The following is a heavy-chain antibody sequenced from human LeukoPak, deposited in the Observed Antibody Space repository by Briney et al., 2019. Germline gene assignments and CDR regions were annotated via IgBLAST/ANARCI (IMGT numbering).Heavy chain of an antibody. CDR2: IYTSGST. D-gene: IGHD3-10*01. J-gene: IGHJ5*02. Sequence: SETLSLTCTVSGGSISSGSYYWSWIRQPAGKGLEWIGRIYTSGSTNYNPSLKSRVTISVDTSKNQFSLKLSSVTAADTAVYYCARGGVIAVPLDPWGQGTLVTVSS. CDR1: GGSISSGSYY. V-gene: IGHV4-61*02. CDR3: ARGGVIAVPLDP.